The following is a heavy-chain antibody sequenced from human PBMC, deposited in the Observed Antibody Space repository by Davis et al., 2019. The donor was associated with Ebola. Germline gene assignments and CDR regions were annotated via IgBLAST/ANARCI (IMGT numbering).Heavy chain of an antibody. J-gene: IGHJ4*02. CDR3: AREMQWLVPDY. CDR1: GYTFTSYY. D-gene: IGHD6-19*01. Sequence: ASVKVSCKASGYTFTSYYMHWVRQAPGQPLEWMGIINPSGGSTSYAQKFQGRVTMTRDTSTSTVYMELSSLRSEDTAVYYCAREMQWLVPDYWGQGTLVTVSS. V-gene: IGHV1-46*01. CDR2: INPSGGST.